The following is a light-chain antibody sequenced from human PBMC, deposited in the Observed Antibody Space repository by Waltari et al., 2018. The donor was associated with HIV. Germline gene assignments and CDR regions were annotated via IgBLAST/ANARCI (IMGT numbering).Light chain of an antibody. V-gene: IGLV2-8*01. Sequence: QSALTQPPSASGSPGQSVTISCTGTSSDVGGYNYVSWYQQHPGKAPKLMIYEVSKRPSGVPDRFSGSKSGNTASLTVSGLQAEDEADYYCSSYADSNSLVVFGGGTKLTVL. CDR1: SSDVGGYNY. J-gene: IGLJ2*01. CDR3: SSYADSNSLVV. CDR2: EVS.